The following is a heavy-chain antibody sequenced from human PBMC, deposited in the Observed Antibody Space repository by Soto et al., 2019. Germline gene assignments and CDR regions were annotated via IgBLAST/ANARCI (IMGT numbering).Heavy chain of an antibody. J-gene: IGHJ4*02. V-gene: IGHV4-39*01. CDR2: IYYSGST. CDR1: GGSISSSSSY. D-gene: IGHD1-26*01. CDR3: ARRGLVGATTFDY. Sequence: QLQLQESGPGLVKPSETLSLTCTVSGGSISSSSSYWGWIRQPPGKGLEWIGSIYYSGSTYYNPSLKSRVTRSVDTSKNQVSLKLNSVTAADTAVYYCARRGLVGATTFDYWGQGTLVTVSS.